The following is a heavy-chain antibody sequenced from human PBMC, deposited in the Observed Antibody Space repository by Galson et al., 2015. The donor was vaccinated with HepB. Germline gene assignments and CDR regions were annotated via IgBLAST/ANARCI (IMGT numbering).Heavy chain of an antibody. CDR2: FSSTGTNI. V-gene: IGHV3-21*01. Sequence: SLRLSCAASGFSFSTYSMNWVRQAPGKGLEWVSSFSSTGTNIYYADSVKGRFTTSTDSAKNSLFLQMNSLRAEDTAVYYCARGECSIISCYALDYWGQGTLVTVSS. D-gene: IGHD2-2*01. CDR1: GFSFSTYS. J-gene: IGHJ4*02. CDR3: ARGECSIISCYALDY.